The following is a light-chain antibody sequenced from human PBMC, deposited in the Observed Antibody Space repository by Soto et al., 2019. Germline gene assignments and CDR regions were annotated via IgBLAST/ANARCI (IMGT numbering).Light chain of an antibody. J-gene: IGKJ4*01. CDR3: QQYNNWPPLT. CDR2: DAS. V-gene: IGKV3-11*01. Sequence: EIVLTQSPATLSLSPGERATLSCRASRSVTGYLAWYQQKPGQAPRLLIYDASSRATGVPARFSGSGSGTDFTLTITSLEPEDFAVYYCQQYNNWPPLTFGGGTKVELK. CDR1: RSVTGY.